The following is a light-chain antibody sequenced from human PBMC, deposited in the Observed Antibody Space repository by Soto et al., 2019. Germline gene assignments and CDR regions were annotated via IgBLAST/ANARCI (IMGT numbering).Light chain of an antibody. CDR3: QHADSFPLIT. CDR1: QSGRSTF. V-gene: IGKV3-20*01. CDR2: GAS. Sequence: VLPQSPDTLSLSPGDRATLSCRASQSGRSTFLAWYQQKPGQAPRLLIYGASNRAAGIPERFSGSASGTEFTLTISSLQPEDFATYYCQHADSFPLITFGQGTRLDIK. J-gene: IGKJ5*01.